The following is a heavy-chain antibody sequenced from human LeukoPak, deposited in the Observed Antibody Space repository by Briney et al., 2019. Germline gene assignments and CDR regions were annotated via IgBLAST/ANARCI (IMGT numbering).Heavy chain of an antibody. D-gene: IGHD6-19*01. CDR3: ARAAAETGAFRDNWFDP. J-gene: IGHJ5*02. CDR2: IRYDGSNK. CDR1: GFTFSSYG. V-gene: IGHV3-30*02. Sequence: GGSLRLSCAASGFTFSSYGMHWVRQAPGKGLEWVAFIRYDGSNKYYADSVKGRFTISRDNSKNTLYLQMNSLRAEDTAVYYCARAAAETGAFRDNWFDPWGQGTLVTVSS.